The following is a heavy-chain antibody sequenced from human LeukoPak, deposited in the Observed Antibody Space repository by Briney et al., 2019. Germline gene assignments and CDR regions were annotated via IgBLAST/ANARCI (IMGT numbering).Heavy chain of an antibody. J-gene: IGHJ4*02. V-gene: IGHV1-24*01. CDR3: ATFRYDYVWGSYRFPFDY. CDR1: GYTLTELS. CDR2: FDPEDGET. D-gene: IGHD3-16*02. Sequence: ASVTVSFKVSGYTLTELSMHWVRQAPGKGLEWMGGFDPEDGETIYAQKFQGRVTMTEDTSTDTAYMELSSLRSEDTAVYYCATFRYDYVWGSYRFPFDYWGQGTLVTVSS.